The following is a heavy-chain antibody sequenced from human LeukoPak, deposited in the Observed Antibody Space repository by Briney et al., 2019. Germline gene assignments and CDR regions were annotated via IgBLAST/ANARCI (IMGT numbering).Heavy chain of an antibody. CDR3: VKMLATRAFDY. V-gene: IGHV4-39*01. Sequence: PSETLSLTCTVSGGSISKNNYFWAWIRQPPGTGLESIGTLYYSGSTYFNPSLKSRVTMSLDTSKNQFSLNLSSVTAADTAVYYCVKMLATRAFDYWGQGTLVTVSS. D-gene: IGHD5-12*01. CDR1: GGSISKNNYF. CDR2: LYYSGST. J-gene: IGHJ4*02.